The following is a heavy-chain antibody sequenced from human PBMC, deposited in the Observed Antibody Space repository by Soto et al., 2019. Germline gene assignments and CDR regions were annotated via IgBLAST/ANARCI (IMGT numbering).Heavy chain of an antibody. V-gene: IGHV2-5*01. CDR3: AHRHWDYDYIWGSYRYNPGGWDY. CDR1: GFSLSTSGVG. CDR2: IYWYDDK. J-gene: IGHJ4*02. D-gene: IGHD3-16*02. Sequence: GSGPTPVNPTQTLTLTCTFSGFSLSTSGVGVGWIRQPPGKALEWLALIYWYDDKRYSPSLKSRLTITKDTSKNQVVLTMTNMDPVDTATYYCAHRHWDYDYIWGSYRYNPGGWDYWGQGTLVTVSS.